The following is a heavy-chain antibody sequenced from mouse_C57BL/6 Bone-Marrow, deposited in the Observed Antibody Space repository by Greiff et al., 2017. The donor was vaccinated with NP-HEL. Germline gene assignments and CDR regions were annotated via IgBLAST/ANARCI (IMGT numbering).Heavy chain of an antibody. CDR3: ARHEGGILYDYDDYYAMDY. Sequence: QVQLQQSGAELVKPGASVKLSCKASGYTFTEYTIHWVKQRSGQGLEWIGWFYPGSGSIKYNEKFKDKATLTADKSSSTVYMELSRLTSEDSAVYFCARHEGGILYDYDDYYAMDYWGQGTSVTVSS. J-gene: IGHJ4*01. D-gene: IGHD2-4*01. CDR2: FYPGSGSI. CDR1: GYTFTEYT. V-gene: IGHV1-62-2*01.